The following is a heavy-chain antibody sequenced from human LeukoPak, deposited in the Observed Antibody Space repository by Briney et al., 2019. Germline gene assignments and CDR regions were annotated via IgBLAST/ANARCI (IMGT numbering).Heavy chain of an antibody. Sequence: GGSLRLSCAASGFSFSNDAMTWVRQAPGKGLEWVSTVTGSDDTTYYTDSVKGRFTISRDHSKNMLHLQMNGLRVEDTAIYYCGKVPQLYSGYHPADWGQGTLVTVSS. CDR2: VTGSDDTT. CDR3: GKVPQLYSGYHPAD. D-gene: IGHD5-12*01. V-gene: IGHV3-23*01. CDR1: GFSFSNDA. J-gene: IGHJ4*02.